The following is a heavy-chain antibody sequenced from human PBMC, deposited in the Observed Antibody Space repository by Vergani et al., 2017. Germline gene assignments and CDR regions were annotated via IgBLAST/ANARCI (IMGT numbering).Heavy chain of an antibody. J-gene: IGHJ6*02. V-gene: IGHV3-7*01. CDR3: ARENLGRYYDILTGSRYYYYGMDV. Sequence: EVQLVESGGGLVQPGGSLRLSCAASGFTFSSSWMSWVRQAPGKGLEWVANIKQDGSEKYNVDSVQGRFTISRDNAKNSLYLQMNSLRAEDTDVYYCARENLGRYYDILTGSRYYYYGMDVWDRGTTVTVSS. CDR1: GFTFSSSW. D-gene: IGHD3-9*01. CDR2: IKQDGSEK.